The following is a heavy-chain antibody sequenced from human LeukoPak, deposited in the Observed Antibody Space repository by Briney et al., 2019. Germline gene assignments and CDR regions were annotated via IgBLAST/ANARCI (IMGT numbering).Heavy chain of an antibody. D-gene: IGHD2-2*01. CDR3: ARVESSWLEAYYFDY. CDR2: IYYSGST. CDR1: GGSISSYY. Sequence: SETLSLTCTVSGGSISSYYWSWIRQPPGKGLEWIGYIYYSGSTNYNPSLKSRVTISVDTSKNQFSLKLSSVPAADTAVYYCARVESSWLEAYYFDYWGQGTLVTVSS. V-gene: IGHV4-59*01. J-gene: IGHJ4*02.